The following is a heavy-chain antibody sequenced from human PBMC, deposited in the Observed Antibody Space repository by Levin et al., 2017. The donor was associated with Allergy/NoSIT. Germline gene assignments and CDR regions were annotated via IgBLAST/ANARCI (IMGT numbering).Heavy chain of an antibody. CDR1: GDSVSSNTAA. Sequence: PSQTLSLTCAISGDSVSSNTAAWNWIRQSPSRGLEWLGRTYFRSKWINEYAESVKSRISVNPDTSKNQFSLHLNSVTPDDTAVYYCTRDPGRGYGMDVWGQGTTVTVSS. J-gene: IGHJ6*02. V-gene: IGHV6-1*01. CDR3: TRDPGRGYGMDV. CDR2: TYFRSKWIN.